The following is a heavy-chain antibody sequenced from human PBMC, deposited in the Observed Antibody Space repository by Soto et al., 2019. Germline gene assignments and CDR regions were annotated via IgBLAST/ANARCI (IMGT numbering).Heavy chain of an antibody. CDR1: GGSISSSSYY. D-gene: IGHD1-26*01. V-gene: IGHV4-39*01. J-gene: IGHJ6*02. CDR2: IYYSGST. CDR3: ASGREYYYYGMDV. Sequence: QLQLQESGPGLVKPSETLSLTCTVSGGSISSSSYYWGWIRQPPGKGLEWIGSIYYSGSTYYNPSLKSRVTISVDTSKNQFSLKLSSVTAADTAVYYCASGREYYYYGMDVWGQGTTVTVSS.